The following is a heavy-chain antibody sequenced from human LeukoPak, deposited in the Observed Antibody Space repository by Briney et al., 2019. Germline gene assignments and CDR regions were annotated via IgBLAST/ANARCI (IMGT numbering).Heavy chain of an antibody. D-gene: IGHD2-2*02. J-gene: IGHJ4*02. CDR2: IQYDDSVK. V-gene: IGHV3-30*02. Sequence: PGGSLRLSCTASGFSFKKYGTHWVRQAPGEGLEWVTFIQYDDSVKFYADSVKGRFTISRDNAKNSLYLQMNSLRAEDTAVYYCASVAGGACSSTSCYTYYFDYWGQGSLVTVSS. CDR1: GFSFKKYG. CDR3: ASVAGGACSSTSCYTYYFDY.